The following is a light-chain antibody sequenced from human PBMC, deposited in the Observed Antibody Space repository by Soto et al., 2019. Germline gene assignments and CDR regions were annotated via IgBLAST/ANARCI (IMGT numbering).Light chain of an antibody. CDR3: QQYNNWLMLS. CDR2: GAS. CDR1: QSVSSN. Sequence: EIVMTQSPATLSVSPGERATLSCRASQSVSSNLAWYQQKPGQTPRLLIYGASTRATGIPARFSGSGSGTEFTLTISSLQSEDFAIYYRQQYNNWLMLSFGGGTKVDIK. J-gene: IGKJ4*01. V-gene: IGKV3-15*01.